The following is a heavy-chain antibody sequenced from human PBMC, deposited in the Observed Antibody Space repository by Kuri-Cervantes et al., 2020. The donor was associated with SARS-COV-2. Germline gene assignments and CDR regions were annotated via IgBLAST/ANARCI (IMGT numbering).Heavy chain of an antibody. CDR1: GGSISSSSYY. CDR3: TRAHELATIRGGS. D-gene: IGHD5-24*01. Sequence: SETLSLTCTVSGGSISSSSYYWGWHRLPPGTGLEWIGSIYYSGSTYYNPSLKSRVTITVDTSKNQYTLKLSSVTAADTAVYYCTRAHELATIRGGSWGQGTLVTVSS. J-gene: IGHJ5*02. CDR2: IYYSGST. V-gene: IGHV4-39*01.